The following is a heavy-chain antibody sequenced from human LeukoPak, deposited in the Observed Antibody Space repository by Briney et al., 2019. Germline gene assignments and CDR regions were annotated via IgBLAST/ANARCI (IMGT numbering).Heavy chain of an antibody. Sequence: PGGPLRLSCAASGFTFRSYTIHWVRHAPGKGLEWVASFSAVGTYIYYADSVKGRFTISRDNVEKSAYLELSGLTGQDTAIYYCARGGIAGRAVYYYYMDGWGKGTSVTVSS. J-gene: IGHJ6*03. CDR2: FSAVGTYI. CDR3: ARGGIAGRAVYYYYMDG. CDR1: GFTFRSYT. D-gene: IGHD6-6*01. V-gene: IGHV3-21*01.